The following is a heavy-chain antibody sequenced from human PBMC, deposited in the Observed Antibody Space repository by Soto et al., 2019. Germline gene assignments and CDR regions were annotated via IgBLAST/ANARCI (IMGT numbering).Heavy chain of an antibody. CDR1: GFTFSNYG. J-gene: IGHJ4*02. V-gene: IGHV3-30*18. D-gene: IGHD3-9*01. Sequence: QVQLVESGGGVVQPGRSLRLSCAASGFTFSNYGMHWVRQAPGKGLEWVAVMSYDGSNTYYADSVKGLFTISRDNSKNTLYLQMSSLRAEDTAVYYCAKDLLRYFVWSPFDYWGQGTLVTVSS. CDR3: AKDLLRYFVWSPFDY. CDR2: MSYDGSNT.